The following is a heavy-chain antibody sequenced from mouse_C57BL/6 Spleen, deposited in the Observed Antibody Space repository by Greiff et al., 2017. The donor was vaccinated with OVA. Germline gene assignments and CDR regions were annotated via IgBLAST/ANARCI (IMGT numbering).Heavy chain of an antibody. D-gene: IGHD2-1*01. V-gene: IGHV3-1*01. CDR1: GYSITSGYD. J-gene: IGHJ4*01. CDR3: ANGGFYYGNPYAMDY. CDR2: ISYSGST. Sequence: EVKLMESGPGMVKPSQSLSLTCTVTGYSITSGYDWHWIRHPPGNHLEWMGYISYSGSTNYNPYLKSRITITPDTSKNHFFLKLNSVTTDDTATYYGANGGFYYGNPYAMDYWGQGTSVTVSS.